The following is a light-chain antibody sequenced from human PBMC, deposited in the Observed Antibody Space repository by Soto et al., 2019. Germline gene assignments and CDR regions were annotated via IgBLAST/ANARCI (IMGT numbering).Light chain of an antibody. Sequence: QSVLTQPASVSGSPGQSIAISCTGTSSDVGGYNYVSWYQQHPGKAPKLMIYDVSNLPSGVSNRFSGSKSGNTASLTISGLQAEDEADYYCSSYTSSGTYVFGSGTKVTVL. J-gene: IGLJ1*01. V-gene: IGLV2-14*01. CDR1: SSDVGGYNY. CDR2: DVS. CDR3: SSYTSSGTYV.